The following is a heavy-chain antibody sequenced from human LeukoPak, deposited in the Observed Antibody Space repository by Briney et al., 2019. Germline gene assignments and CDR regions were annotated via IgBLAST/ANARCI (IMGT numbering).Heavy chain of an antibody. V-gene: IGHV4-39*01. CDR1: GGSISSSSYY. J-gene: IGHJ6*03. Sequence: PSETLSLTCTVSGGSISSSSYYWGWIRQPPGKGLEWIGSIYYSGSTYYNPSLKSRVTISVDTSKNQFSLKLSSVTAADTAVYYCARGRTSWYSGSYHYYMDVWGKGTTVTVSS. CDR3: ARGRTSWYSGSYHYYMDV. D-gene: IGHD1-26*01. CDR2: IYYSGST.